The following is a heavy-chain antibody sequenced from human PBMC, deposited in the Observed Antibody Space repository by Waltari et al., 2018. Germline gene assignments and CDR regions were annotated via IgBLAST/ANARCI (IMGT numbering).Heavy chain of an antibody. D-gene: IGHD3-16*01. CDR1: GGSISSYY. J-gene: IGHJ6*03. V-gene: IGHV4-59*01. CDR3: ARGGYYYYYYMDV. Sequence: QVQLQESGPGLVKPSETLSLTCTVSGGSISSYYWSWIRQPPGKGLEWIGYIYYSGSTNYNPSLKSRVTISVDTSKNQFSLKLSSVTAADTAVYYCARGGYYYYYYMDVWGKGTTVTVSS. CDR2: IYYSGST.